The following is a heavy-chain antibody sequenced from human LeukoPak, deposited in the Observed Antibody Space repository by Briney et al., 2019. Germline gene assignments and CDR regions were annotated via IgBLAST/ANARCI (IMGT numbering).Heavy chain of an antibody. CDR1: GFTFSSYW. CDR3: AKTESRVNWFDP. D-gene: IGHD1-14*01. Sequence: GGSLRLSCAASGFTFSSYWIHWVRQAPGKGLVWVSRINSDGSSTSYADSVKGRFTISRDNAKNTLYLQMNSLRAEDTAVYYCAKTESRVNWFDPWGQGTLVTVSS. CDR2: INSDGSST. J-gene: IGHJ5*02. V-gene: IGHV3-74*01.